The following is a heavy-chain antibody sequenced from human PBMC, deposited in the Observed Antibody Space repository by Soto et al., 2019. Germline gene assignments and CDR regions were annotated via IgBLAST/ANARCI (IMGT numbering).Heavy chain of an antibody. CDR1: GFTFSSYS. V-gene: IGHV3-21*01. CDR2: ISSSSSYI. CDR3: ARSFVVVITGHPSGMDV. D-gene: IGHD3-3*01. Sequence: PGRSLRLSCAASGFTFSSYSMNWVRQAPGKGLEWVSSISSSSSYIYYADSVKGRFTISRDNAKNSLYLQMNSLRAEDTAVYYCARSFVVVITGHPSGMDVWGQGTTVTVSS. J-gene: IGHJ6*02.